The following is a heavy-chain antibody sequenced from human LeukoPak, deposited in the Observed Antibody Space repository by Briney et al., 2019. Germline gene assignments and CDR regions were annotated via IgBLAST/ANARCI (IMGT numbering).Heavy chain of an antibody. CDR2: IIPILDIA. J-gene: IGHJ4*02. Sequence: ASVKVSCKASGGTFSSYAISWVRQAPGQGREWMGRIIPILDIANYAQKFQGRVTITADKSTSTAYMELSSLRSEDTAVYYCARGEGGKYSSGWYWLRWGQGTLVSVSS. CDR3: ARGEGGKYSSGWYWLR. CDR1: GGTFSSYA. V-gene: IGHV1-69*04. D-gene: IGHD6-19*01.